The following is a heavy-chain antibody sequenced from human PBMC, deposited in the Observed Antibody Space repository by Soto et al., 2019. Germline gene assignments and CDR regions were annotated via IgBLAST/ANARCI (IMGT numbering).Heavy chain of an antibody. CDR2: IYYSGST. CDR1: GGSISSGGYY. Sequence: SETLSLTCTVSGGSISSGGYYWSWIRQHPGKGLEWIGYIYYSGSTYYNPSLKSRVTISVDTSKNQFSLKLSSVTAADTAVYYCARDRGRNSGVWFDPWGQGTLVTVSS. CDR3: ARDRGRNSGVWFDP. J-gene: IGHJ5*02. V-gene: IGHV4-31*03. D-gene: IGHD4-17*01.